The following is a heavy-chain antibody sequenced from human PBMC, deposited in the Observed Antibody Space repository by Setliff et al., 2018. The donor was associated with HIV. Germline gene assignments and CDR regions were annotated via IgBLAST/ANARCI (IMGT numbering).Heavy chain of an antibody. D-gene: IGHD4-17*01. CDR3: ARDPTARGDAFDI. CDR1: GFTFKSYS. Sequence: VGSLRLSCEASGFTFKSYSINWVRQAPGQGLEWVSSISSSSSYIYYADSVKGRFTISRDNAKNSLFLQMNSLRAEDTAVYYCARDPTARGDAFDIWGQGTMVTVS. V-gene: IGHV3-21*01. J-gene: IGHJ3*02. CDR2: ISSSSSYI.